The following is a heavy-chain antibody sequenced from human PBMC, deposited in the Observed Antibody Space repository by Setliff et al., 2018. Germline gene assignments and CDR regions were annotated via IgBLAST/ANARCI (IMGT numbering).Heavy chain of an antibody. D-gene: IGHD6-19*01. J-gene: IGHJ6*03. CDR3: ARAISGWFSAHYYYMDV. V-gene: IGHV4-39*07. CDR2: IYYSGDT. CDR1: GGSMITNDYF. Sequence: PSETLSLTCTVSGGSMITNDYFWGWIRQPPGTGLEWIGSIYYSGDTYYNPSLKSRATVSVDTSKNQFSLKLSSVTAADTAVYYCARAISGWFSAHYYYMDVWGKGTTVTVSS.